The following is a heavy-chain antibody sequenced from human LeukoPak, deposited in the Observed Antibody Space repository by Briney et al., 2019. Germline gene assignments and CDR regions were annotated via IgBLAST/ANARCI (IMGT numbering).Heavy chain of an antibody. CDR3: ARDRGIAAAVAGNWFDP. CDR1: GGSISSSIYY. Sequence: PSETLSLTCTVSGGSISSSIYYWGWIRQPPGKGLEWIGSIYYSGSTYYNPSLKGRVTISVDTSKNQFSLKLSSVTAADTAVYYCARDRGIAAAVAGNWFDPWGQGTLVTVSS. D-gene: IGHD6-13*01. V-gene: IGHV4-39*07. J-gene: IGHJ5*02. CDR2: IYYSGST.